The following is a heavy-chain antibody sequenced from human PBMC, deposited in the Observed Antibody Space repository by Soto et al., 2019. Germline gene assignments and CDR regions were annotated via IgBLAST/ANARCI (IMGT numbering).Heavy chain of an antibody. CDR3: AKDFHERLVPYYFDY. CDR1: GGSISSYY. J-gene: IGHJ4*02. CDR2: IGGSGGST. D-gene: IGHD6-19*01. Sequence: PSETLSLTCTVSGGSISSYYWSWVRQAPGKGLEWVPAIGGSGGSTYYADSVKGRFTISRDNSKNTLYLQMNSLRAEVTAVYYCAKDFHERLVPYYFDYWGQGTLVTVSS. V-gene: IGHV3-23*01.